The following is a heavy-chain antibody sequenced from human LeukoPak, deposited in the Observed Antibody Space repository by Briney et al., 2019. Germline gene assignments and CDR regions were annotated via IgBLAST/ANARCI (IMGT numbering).Heavy chain of an antibody. D-gene: IGHD3-22*01. CDR1: GGSISSSSYY. Sequence: NPSETQSLTCTVSGGSISSSSYYWGWIRQPPGKGLEWIGSIYYSGSTYYNPSLKSRVTISVDTSKNQFSLKQSSVTAADTAVYYCARHEESHYYDSSGYYPGRYYFDYWGQGTLVTVSS. CDR3: ARHEESHYYDSSGYYPGRYYFDY. V-gene: IGHV4-39*01. CDR2: IYYSGST. J-gene: IGHJ4*02.